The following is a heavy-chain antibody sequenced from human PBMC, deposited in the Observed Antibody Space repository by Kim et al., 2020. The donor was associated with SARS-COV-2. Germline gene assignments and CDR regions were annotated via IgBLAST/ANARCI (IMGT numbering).Heavy chain of an antibody. D-gene: IGHD1-26*01. CDR2: IKSKTDGGTT. V-gene: IGHV3-15*01. CDR1: GFTFGNAS. CDR3: AMTYSIG. J-gene: IGHJ6*02. Sequence: GGSLRLSCAASGFTFGNASMSWVRQAPGKGLEWVCRIKSKTDGGTTDYAAPGKGRFTISRDDSKNTLYLQMNNLKIEDTADYYCAMTYSIGWGQGTTVNVFS.